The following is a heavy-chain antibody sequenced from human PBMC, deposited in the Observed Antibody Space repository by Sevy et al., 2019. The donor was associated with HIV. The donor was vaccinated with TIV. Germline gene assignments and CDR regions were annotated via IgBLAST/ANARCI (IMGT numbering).Heavy chain of an antibody. CDR3: AKGGGGHYDPDEIAYYFYYYNMDV. Sequence: GGSLRLSCAVSGFSFDSYGMTWVRQAPGKGLEWVSAISGSGTRTYYADSVKGRFIISRDNSKNTLDLQMNSLRAEETAKYYCAKGGGGHYDPDEIAYYFYYYNMDVWGKGTTVTVSS. J-gene: IGHJ6*03. CDR1: GFSFDSYG. CDR2: ISGSGTRT. D-gene: IGHD3-22*01. V-gene: IGHV3-23*01.